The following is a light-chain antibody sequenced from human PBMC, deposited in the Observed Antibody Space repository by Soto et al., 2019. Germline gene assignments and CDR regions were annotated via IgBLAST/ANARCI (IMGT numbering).Light chain of an antibody. V-gene: IGKV3-20*01. CDR2: VAS. CDR1: QSVSSSY. Sequence: EIVLTQSPGTLSLSPGERATLSCRASQSVSSSYLAWYQQKPGQAPRLLIYVASSRAPGIPDRFSGSGSGTDFTLTISRLEPEDFVVYYCQQYGSSPWTFGQGTKVEIK. CDR3: QQYGSSPWT. J-gene: IGKJ1*01.